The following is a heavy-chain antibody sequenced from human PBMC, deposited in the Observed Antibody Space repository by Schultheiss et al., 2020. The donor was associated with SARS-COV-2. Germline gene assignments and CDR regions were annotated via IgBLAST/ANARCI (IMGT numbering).Heavy chain of an antibody. Sequence: GGSLRLSCAASGFTFSTYSMHWVRQAPGKGLEWVSVIWYNGRSKYYADSVKGRFTASRDNSKNVVFLEMNSLRAEDTAVYYCARDDYGMDVWGQGTTVTVSS. J-gene: IGHJ6*02. CDR3: ARDDYGMDV. V-gene: IGHV3-33*08. CDR2: IWYNGRSK. CDR1: GFTFSTYS.